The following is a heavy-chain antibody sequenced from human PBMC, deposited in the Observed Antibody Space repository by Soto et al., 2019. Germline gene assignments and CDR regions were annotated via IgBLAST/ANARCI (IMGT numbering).Heavy chain of an antibody. J-gene: IGHJ3*02. Sequence: GESLKISCKGSGYSFTSYWIGWVRQMPGKGLEWMGIIYPGDSDTRYSPSFQGQVNISSDKSVRTAYLQWTILNASDTPMYYCASPSQSDSSQDTDDASDIWGQGTTVPVS. D-gene: IGHD3-22*01. CDR1: GYSFTSYW. CDR3: ASPSQSDSSQDTDDASDI. V-gene: IGHV5-51*01. CDR2: IYPGDSDT.